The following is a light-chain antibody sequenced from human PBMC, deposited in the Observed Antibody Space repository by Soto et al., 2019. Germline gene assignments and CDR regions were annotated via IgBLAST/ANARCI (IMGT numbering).Light chain of an antibody. Sequence: EIVMTQSPATLSVSPGERATLSCRASQRVSRNLAWYQQKPGQAPRLLIYGASTRATGIPARFSGSGSETEFTPTISSLQSEDFAVYYCQQYNNWPPYTFGQGTKVDIK. V-gene: IGKV3-15*01. CDR3: QQYNNWPPYT. J-gene: IGKJ2*01. CDR2: GAS. CDR1: QRVSRN.